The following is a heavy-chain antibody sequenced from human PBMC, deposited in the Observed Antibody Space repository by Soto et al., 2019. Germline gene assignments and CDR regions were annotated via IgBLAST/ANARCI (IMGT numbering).Heavy chain of an antibody. J-gene: IGHJ4*02. CDR3: AMGPGWIGVATTSLDY. CDR2: ISYDGSNK. D-gene: IGHD5-12*01. Sequence: TGGSLRLSCAASGFTFSSYGMHWVRQAPGKGLEWVAVISYDGSNKYYADSVKGRFTISRDNSKNTLYLQMNSLRAEDTAVYYCAMGPGWIGVATTSLDYWGQGTLVTVSS. V-gene: IGHV3-30*03. CDR1: GFTFSSYG.